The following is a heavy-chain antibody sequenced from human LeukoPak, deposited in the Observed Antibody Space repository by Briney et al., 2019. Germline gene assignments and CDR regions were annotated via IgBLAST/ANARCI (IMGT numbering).Heavy chain of an antibody. CDR1: GFTFSIYW. V-gene: IGHV3-7*01. CDR2: IKQDGSEK. Sequence: PGGSLRLSCAASGFTFSIYWMSWVRQAPGKGLEWVANIKQDGSEKYYVDSVKGRFTISRDNAKNSLYLQMNSLRAEDTAVYYCARDRGYYDSSGFQHWGQGTLVTVSS. CDR3: ARDRGYYDSSGFQH. J-gene: IGHJ1*01. D-gene: IGHD3-22*01.